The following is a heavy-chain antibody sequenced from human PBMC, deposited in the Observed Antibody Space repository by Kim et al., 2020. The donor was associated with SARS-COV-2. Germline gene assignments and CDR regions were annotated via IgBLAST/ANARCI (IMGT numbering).Heavy chain of an antibody. V-gene: IGHV3-30*18. CDR1: GFTFSSFG. Sequence: GGSLRLSCAASGFTFSSFGMHWVRQAPGKGLEWVAVISYDGSNKYYADSVKGRFTISRDNSKNTLDLQMNSLRAEDTAVYYCAKVLSPPFFYDSSGYYLRGAFDIWGQGTMVTVSS. CDR3: AKVLSPPFFYDSSGYYLRGAFDI. CDR2: ISYDGSNK. D-gene: IGHD3-22*01. J-gene: IGHJ3*02.